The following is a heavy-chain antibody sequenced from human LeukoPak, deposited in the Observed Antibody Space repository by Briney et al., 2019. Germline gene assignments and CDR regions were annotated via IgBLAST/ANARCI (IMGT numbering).Heavy chain of an antibody. Sequence: PGGSLRLSCAASGFTFSNYWMDWVRQAPGRGLVWVSRISSDGSTTTYADSVKGRFTISRDNAKNTLYLQMNSLRAEDTALYYCTRVTEYSTAGMRYWGQGSLVTVSA. J-gene: IGHJ4*02. CDR2: ISSDGSTT. CDR1: GFTFSNYW. CDR3: TRVTEYSTAGMRY. V-gene: IGHV3-74*01. D-gene: IGHD6-13*01.